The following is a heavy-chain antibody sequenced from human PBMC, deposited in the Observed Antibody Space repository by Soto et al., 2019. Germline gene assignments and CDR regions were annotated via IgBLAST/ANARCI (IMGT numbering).Heavy chain of an antibody. V-gene: IGHV1-18*01. J-gene: IGHJ1*01. CDR2: ISVYNGNT. D-gene: IGHD3-9*01. Sequence: QVQLVQSGGEVKKPGASVKVSCKASGYIFSNYGITWVRQAPGRGLEWMGYISVYNGNTNYGQKFQGRVTMTTDTSATTAYPGLGRLRSDAAAVYYCATVLVGGHNVEDWGQGTLINVSS. CDR1: GYIFSNYG. CDR3: ATVLVGGHNVED.